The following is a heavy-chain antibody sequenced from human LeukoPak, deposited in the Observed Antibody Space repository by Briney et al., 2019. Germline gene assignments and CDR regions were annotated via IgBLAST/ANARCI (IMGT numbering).Heavy chain of an antibody. J-gene: IGHJ4*02. CDR3: ARLTANHFDS. D-gene: IGHD2-21*02. Sequence: GGSLRLSCVASGFTLTSYAMSWVRQAPGKGLEWVSLFNSDGSHIYYSESVRGRFTISRDISKTTLSLQMSSLRAEDTAIYYCARLTANHFDSWGPGTLVTVS. V-gene: IGHV3-23*01. CDR2: FNSDGSHI. CDR1: GFTLTSYA.